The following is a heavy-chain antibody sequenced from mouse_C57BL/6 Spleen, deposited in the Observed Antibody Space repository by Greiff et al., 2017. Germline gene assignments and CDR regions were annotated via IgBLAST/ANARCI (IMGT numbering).Heavy chain of an antibody. CDR3: ARGERFDY. V-gene: IGHV1-50*01. CDR1: GYTFTSYW. J-gene: IGHJ2*01. CDR2: IDPSDSYT. Sequence: QVQLKQPGAELVKPGASVKLSCKASGYTFTSYWMQWVKQRPGQGLEWIGEIDPSDSYTNYNQKFKGKATLTVDTSSSTAYMQLSSLTSEDSAVYYCARGERFDYWGQGTTLTVSS.